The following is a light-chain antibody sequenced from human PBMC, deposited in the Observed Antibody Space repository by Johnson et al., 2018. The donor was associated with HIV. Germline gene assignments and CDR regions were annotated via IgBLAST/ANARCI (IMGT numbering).Light chain of an antibody. J-gene: IGLJ1*01. CDR1: SSNIGNNY. Sequence: HSVLTQPPSVSAAPGQKVTISCSGSSSNIGNNYVSWYQQLPGTAPKLLIYENNKRPSGIPDRFSGSKSGTSATLGITGLQTGDEADYYCGTWDSSLSVFYVFGTETKVTVL. V-gene: IGLV1-51*02. CDR3: GTWDSSLSVFYV. CDR2: ENN.